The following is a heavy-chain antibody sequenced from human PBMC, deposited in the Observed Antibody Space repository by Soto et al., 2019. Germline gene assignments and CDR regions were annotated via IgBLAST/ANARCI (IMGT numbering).Heavy chain of an antibody. CDR3: AKDGQDLLTTPGPRAGYNWFDS. V-gene: IGHV1-69*01. Sequence: QVRLVQSGAEVKKPGSSVKVSCEASGGTFGNYAVSWVRQAPGQGLEWVGGIIPVFYSASYAQIFQGRVTITADESKTTIYLTLTSLTFEDTAIYYCAKDGQDLLTTPGPRAGYNWFDSWGQGTLVSVSA. D-gene: IGHD3-9*01. CDR2: IIPVFYSA. CDR1: GGTFGNYA. J-gene: IGHJ5*01.